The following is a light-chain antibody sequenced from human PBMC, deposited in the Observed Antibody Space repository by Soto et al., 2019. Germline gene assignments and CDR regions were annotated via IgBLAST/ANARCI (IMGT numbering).Light chain of an antibody. J-gene: IGLJ1*01. CDR2: EGF. CDR1: ANDVGTYNL. CDR3: SSYAGSTTYV. V-gene: IGLV2-23*01. Sequence: QSALTQPASVSGSPGQSSTLYFTGTANDVGTYNLVSWYQQHPGKAPKLIIFEGFKRPSGVSNRFSGSKSGNTASLTISGLQAEDEADYYCSSYAGSTTYVFGTGTKVTVL.